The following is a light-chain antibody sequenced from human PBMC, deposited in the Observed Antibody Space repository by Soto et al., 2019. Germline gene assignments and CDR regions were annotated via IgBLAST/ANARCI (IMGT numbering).Light chain of an antibody. Sequence: EIVLTQSPGTLSLSPGQRATLSCRASQSVTSNYLAWYQQIPGQAPRLLIYGASSRATGIPDRFSGSGSGTDFTLTINRLEPEDFAMYFCQQYGTSPWTFGQGTKVDIK. V-gene: IGKV3-20*01. CDR2: GAS. CDR3: QQYGTSPWT. CDR1: QSVTSNY. J-gene: IGKJ1*01.